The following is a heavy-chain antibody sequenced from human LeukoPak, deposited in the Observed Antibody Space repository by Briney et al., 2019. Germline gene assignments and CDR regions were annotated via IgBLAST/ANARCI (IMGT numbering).Heavy chain of an antibody. CDR3: AKDGSGYIYYYFDY. CDR1: GFIFSSYS. V-gene: IGHV3-23*01. J-gene: IGHJ4*02. D-gene: IGHD3-22*01. CDR2: ISGSVGST. Sequence: PGGSLRLSCAASGFIFSSYSMNWVRQAPGKGLEWVSAISGSVGSTYYADSVKGRFTISRDNSKNTLYLQMNSLRAEDTAVYYCAKDGSGYIYYYFDYWGQGTLVTVSS.